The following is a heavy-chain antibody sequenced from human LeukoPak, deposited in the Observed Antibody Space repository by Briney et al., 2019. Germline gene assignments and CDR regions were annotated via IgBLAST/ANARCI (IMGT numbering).Heavy chain of an antibody. J-gene: IGHJ4*02. CDR2: IRKDGSNQ. CDR3: AKDKEYGSGSYPIDY. Sequence: GGSLRLSCAASGFTFSTYGMHWVRQAPGKGLEWVAFIRKDGSNQNYADSVKGRFTIFRDNSKNTLYLQMNSLRAEDTAVYYCAKDKEYGSGSYPIDYWGQGSLVTVSS. D-gene: IGHD3-10*01. CDR1: GFTFSTYG. V-gene: IGHV3-30*02.